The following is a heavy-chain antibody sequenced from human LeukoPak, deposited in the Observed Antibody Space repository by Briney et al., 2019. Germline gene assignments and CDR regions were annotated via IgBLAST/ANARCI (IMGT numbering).Heavy chain of an antibody. D-gene: IGHD3-10*01. Sequence: PGGSLRLSCAASGFTFSTYWMHWARQVPEKGLVWVSRISSDGTNASYADSVKGRFTISRDNAKNTLYLQMNSLRAEDTAVYYCVLLSLTPGWGQGTLVTVSA. CDR2: ISSDGTNA. CDR1: GFTFSTYW. V-gene: IGHV3-74*01. J-gene: IGHJ4*02. CDR3: VLLSLTPG.